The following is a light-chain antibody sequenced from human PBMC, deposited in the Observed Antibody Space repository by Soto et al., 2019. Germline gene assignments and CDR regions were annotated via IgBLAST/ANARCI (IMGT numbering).Light chain of an antibody. V-gene: IGKV3-15*01. CDR2: GAS. CDR1: HSVSSN. CDR3: QQYNNWPPYT. J-gene: IGKJ2*01. Sequence: EIVVTQSPATLSVSPGERVTLSCRASHSVSSNLAWYQQKPGQAPRLLIYGASTRATGIPARFSGSGSGTELTLTISSLQSEDFAVYYCQQYNNWPPYTFGQGTKLEIK.